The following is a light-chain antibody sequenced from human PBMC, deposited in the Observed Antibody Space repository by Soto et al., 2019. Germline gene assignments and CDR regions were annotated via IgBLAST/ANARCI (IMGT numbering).Light chain of an antibody. V-gene: IGKV4-1*01. CDR3: QQSYSTPRT. Sequence: DIVMTQSPDSLAVSLGERATINCKSSQSVLYSANSKNYLTWYQKKPGQSPKVLIYWASFRESGVPDRFSGSGSGTDFTLTISSLETEDVAVYYCQQSYSTPRTFGQGTRVEV. CDR2: WAS. CDR1: QSVLYSANSKNY. J-gene: IGKJ1*01.